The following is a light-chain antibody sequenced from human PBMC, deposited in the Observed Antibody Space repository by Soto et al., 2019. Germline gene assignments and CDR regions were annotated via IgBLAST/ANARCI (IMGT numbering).Light chain of an antibody. Sequence: SYELTQPPSVSVPPGQTARITCGGKNIGSKSVQWYQQKPGQAPVVVVSDNSDRPSGIPERFSGSNSGNTVTLTISRVEAGDEADYYCQVWDSSSYHPVFGGGTKLTVL. CDR1: NIGSKS. CDR3: QVWDSSSYHPV. J-gene: IGLJ2*01. CDR2: DNS. V-gene: IGLV3-21*02.